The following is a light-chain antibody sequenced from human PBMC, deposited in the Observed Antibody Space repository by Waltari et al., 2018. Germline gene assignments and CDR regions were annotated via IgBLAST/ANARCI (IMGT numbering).Light chain of an antibody. CDR2: TTS. J-gene: IGKJ5*01. Sequence: DIQMTQSPSSVSASVGDRVTLTCRSSQAISDWLVWYQHKPGNAPRLLIYTTSTLQGGVPSRFSGSRSGTDFTLSISNLQPEDSATYYCQQANTVPITFGQGTRLDVK. CDR1: QAISDW. V-gene: IGKV1-12*01. CDR3: QQANTVPIT.